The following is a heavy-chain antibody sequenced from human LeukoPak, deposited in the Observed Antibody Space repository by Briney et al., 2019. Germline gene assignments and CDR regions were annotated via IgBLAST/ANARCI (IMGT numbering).Heavy chain of an antibody. CDR1: GYTFTGYY. V-gene: IGHV1-2*02. CDR2: INANSGGT. D-gene: IGHD6-13*01. J-gene: IGHJ5*02. Sequence: ASVKVSCKSSGYTFTGYYIHWVRQAPGQGFEWMGWINANSGGTNYAQKFQDRVTMTRDTSISTAYMELSRLRSDDTAVYYCARDSHSSSWYWNWFDPWGQGTLVTVSS. CDR3: ARDSHSSSWYWNWFDP.